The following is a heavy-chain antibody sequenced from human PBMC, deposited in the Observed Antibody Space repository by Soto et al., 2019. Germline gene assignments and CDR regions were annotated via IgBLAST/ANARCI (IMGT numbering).Heavy chain of an antibody. Sequence: QVQLVESGGGVVQPGRSLRLSCAASGFTFSSYAMHWVRQAPGKGLEWVAVISYDGSNKYYADSVKGRFTISRDNSKNTLYLQMNSLRAEDTAVYYCARDDYDSSGYHYYYYYYGMDVWGQGTTVTVSS. CDR3: ARDDYDSSGYHYYYYYYGMDV. V-gene: IGHV3-30-3*01. CDR2: ISYDGSNK. D-gene: IGHD3-22*01. J-gene: IGHJ6*02. CDR1: GFTFSSYA.